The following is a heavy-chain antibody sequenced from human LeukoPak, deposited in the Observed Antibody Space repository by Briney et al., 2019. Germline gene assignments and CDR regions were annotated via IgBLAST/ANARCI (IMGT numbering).Heavy chain of an antibody. CDR1: GGSISSYF. Sequence: SETLSLTCTVSGGSISSYFWSWIWQPPGKGLEWIGYIYDSGSTNYNPSLKSRVTISVDTSKNRFSLKLSSVTAADTAVYYCARHKDYYYSYMDVWGKGTTVTISS. V-gene: IGHV4-59*01. CDR3: ARHKDYYYSYMDV. CDR2: IYDSGST. J-gene: IGHJ6*03.